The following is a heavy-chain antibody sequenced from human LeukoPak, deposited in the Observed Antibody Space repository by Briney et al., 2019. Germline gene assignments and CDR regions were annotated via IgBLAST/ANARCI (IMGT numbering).Heavy chain of an antibody. D-gene: IGHD5-12*01. CDR2: MNPDTGYT. Sequence: ASVKVSCKASGYTFTSHDINWVRQATGQGLEWIGFMNPDTGYTGYAQKFQSRVTMTRNTSKSIAYMDLSSLKSEDTAVYYCARAIVATVSDYWGQGTLVTVSS. CDR1: GYTFTSHD. J-gene: IGHJ4*02. CDR3: ARAIVATVSDY. V-gene: IGHV1-8*01.